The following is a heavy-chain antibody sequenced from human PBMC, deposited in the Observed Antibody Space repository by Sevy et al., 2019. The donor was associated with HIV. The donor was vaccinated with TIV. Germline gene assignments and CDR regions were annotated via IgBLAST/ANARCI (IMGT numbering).Heavy chain of an antibody. D-gene: IGHD6-13*01. Sequence: GGSLRLSCAASGFTFSSYDMHWVRQATGKGLEWVSAIGTAGDTYYPGSVKGRFTISRENAKNSLYLQMNSLRAGDTAVYYCARGSSSSWYYYYMDVWGQGTTVTVSS. CDR1: GFTFSSYD. CDR2: IGTAGDT. V-gene: IGHV3-13*01. J-gene: IGHJ6*03. CDR3: ARGSSSSWYYYYMDV.